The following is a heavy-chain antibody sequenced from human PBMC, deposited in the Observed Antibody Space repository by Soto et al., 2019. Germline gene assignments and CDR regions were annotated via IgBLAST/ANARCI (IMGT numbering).Heavy chain of an antibody. CDR1: GFSLSTSGLG. CDR2: IYWNDDK. CDR3: ARRDTPPTGPYFDS. J-gene: IGHJ4*02. Sequence: QITLKESGPTLVKPTQTLTLTCTFSGFSLSTSGLGVCWIRQPPGKALEWLALIYWNDDKRYSPSLKNRLTIARDTSKNQVVLRVTNMDPVDTATCYCARRDTPPTGPYFDSWGQGTLVTVSS. V-gene: IGHV2-5*01. D-gene: IGHD2-15*01.